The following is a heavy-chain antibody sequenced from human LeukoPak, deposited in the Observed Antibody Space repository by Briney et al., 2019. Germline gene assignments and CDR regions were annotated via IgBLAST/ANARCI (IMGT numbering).Heavy chain of an antibody. V-gene: IGHV3-9*01. CDR1: GFTFYDYA. D-gene: IGHD6-13*01. J-gene: IGHJ3*02. Sequence: GGSLRLSCAASGFTFYDYAMHWVRQAPGKGLEWVSGISWNSGSIGYADSVKGRFTISRDNAKNSLYLQMNSLRAEDTALYYCAKDKEVDSSSWWWAFDIWGQGTMVTVSS. CDR3: AKDKEVDSSSWWWAFDI. CDR2: ISWNSGSI.